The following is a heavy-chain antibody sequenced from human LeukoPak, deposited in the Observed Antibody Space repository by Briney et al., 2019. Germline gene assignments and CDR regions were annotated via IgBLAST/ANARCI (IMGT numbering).Heavy chain of an antibody. Sequence: PSETLSLTCTVSGGSISSGGYYWSWIRQPPGKGLEWIGYIYHSGSTYYNPSLKSRVAISVDRSKNQFSLKLSSVTAADTAVYYCARGQWENKGDDAFDIWGQGTMVTVSS. CDR1: GGSISSGGYY. D-gene: IGHD1-26*01. V-gene: IGHV4-30-2*01. CDR3: ARGQWENKGDDAFDI. J-gene: IGHJ3*02. CDR2: IYHSGST.